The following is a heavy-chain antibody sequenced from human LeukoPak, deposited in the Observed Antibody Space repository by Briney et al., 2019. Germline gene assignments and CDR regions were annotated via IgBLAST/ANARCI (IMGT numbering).Heavy chain of an antibody. V-gene: IGHV3-23*01. CDR2: ISVSGGST. CDR1: GFTFSSYA. D-gene: IGHD5-12*01. Sequence: GGSLRLSCAASGFTFSSYAMSWVRQAPGKGLEWVSAISVSGGSTYYADSLKGRFTISRDNSNNTLFLQMNSLRAEDTAVYYCTKQYSGYEMFDYWGQGTLVTVPS. CDR3: TKQYSGYEMFDY. J-gene: IGHJ4*02.